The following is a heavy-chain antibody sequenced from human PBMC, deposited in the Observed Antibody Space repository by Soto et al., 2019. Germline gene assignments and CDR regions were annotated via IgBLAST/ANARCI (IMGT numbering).Heavy chain of an antibody. CDR2: ISAYNGNT. Sequence: GTSVKVSCKDSGYTYARYGSSWVRQAPGQRLEWMGWISAYNGNTKYAQILQGRVTMTTDTPTSTAYMELRSLRSDDTAVYFCARGAVAGDYYYYYGMDVWGQGTTVTVLL. CDR1: GYTYARYG. CDR3: ARGAVAGDYYYYYGMDV. V-gene: IGHV1-18*01. J-gene: IGHJ6*02. D-gene: IGHD6-19*01.